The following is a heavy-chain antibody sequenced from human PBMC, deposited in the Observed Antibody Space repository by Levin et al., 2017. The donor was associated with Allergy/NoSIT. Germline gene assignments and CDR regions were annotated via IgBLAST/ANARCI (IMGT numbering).Heavy chain of an antibody. J-gene: IGHJ1*01. V-gene: IGHV4-4*02. Sequence: SSETLSLTCAVSGGSITSNNWWSWVRQPPGKGLEWIGEIYHSGSTNYNPSLKSRVTISIDKSKNLFSLKLSSVTAADTAVYYCARDLDCSGGSCYSAYFQHWGQGTLVTVSS. CDR1: GGSITSNNW. CDR2: IYHSGST. D-gene: IGHD2-15*01. CDR3: ARDLDCSGGSCYSAYFQH.